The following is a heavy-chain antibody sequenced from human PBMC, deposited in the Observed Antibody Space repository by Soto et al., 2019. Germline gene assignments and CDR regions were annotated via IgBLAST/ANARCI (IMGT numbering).Heavy chain of an antibody. CDR3: ARGPGYCSGGSCHSAGPYYYYYYGMDV. Sequence: GGSLRLSCAASGFTFSSYGMHWVRQAPGKGLEWVAVIWYDGSNKYYADSVKGRFTISRDNSKNTLYLQMNSLRAEDTAVYYCARGPGYCSGGSCHSAGPYYYYYYGMDVWGQGTTVTVSS. V-gene: IGHV3-33*01. CDR1: GFTFSSYG. J-gene: IGHJ6*02. CDR2: IWYDGSNK. D-gene: IGHD2-15*01.